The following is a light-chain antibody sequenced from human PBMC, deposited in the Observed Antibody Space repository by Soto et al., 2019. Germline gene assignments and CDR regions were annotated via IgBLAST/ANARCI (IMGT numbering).Light chain of an antibody. CDR3: CSYAASNTFV. Sequence: QSVLTQTASVSGSPGQSITISCTGISSDVGSYDVVSWYQQHPGKAPKLIIYDVSKRPSGVPDRFSGSKSGNTASLTISGLQAEDEADYYCCSYAASNTFVFGTGTKVTV. J-gene: IGLJ1*01. V-gene: IGLV2-23*02. CDR2: DVS. CDR1: SSDVGSYDV.